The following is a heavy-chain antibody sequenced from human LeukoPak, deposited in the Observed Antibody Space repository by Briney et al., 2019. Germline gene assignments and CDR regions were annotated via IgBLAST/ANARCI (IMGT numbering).Heavy chain of an antibody. CDR1: GFTFGGYA. Sequence: GRSLRLSCAASGFTFGGYAMHWVRQAPGKGLEWVAFLSYDGRIKGYADSVKGRFTVSRDNSKNTLYLQMNNLRAEDTAVYYCAKGSMIVVVITSFDYWGQGTLVTVSS. D-gene: IGHD3-22*01. J-gene: IGHJ4*02. CDR3: AKGSMIVVVITSFDY. CDR2: LSYDGRIK. V-gene: IGHV3-30-3*01.